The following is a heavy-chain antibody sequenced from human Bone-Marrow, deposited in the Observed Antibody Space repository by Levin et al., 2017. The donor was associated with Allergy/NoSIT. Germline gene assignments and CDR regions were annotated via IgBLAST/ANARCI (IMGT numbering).Heavy chain of an antibody. Sequence: GESLKISCKASGYTFTGQYIHWVRQAPGQGLEWMGWINPNTGITKYAQNFQGRVTMTRDTSISTAYLQLNRLTSDDTAVFFCARDGPQNHFWGSQPHQLPFIYYGMDVWGQGTTVIVS. J-gene: IGHJ6*02. CDR2: INPNTGIT. V-gene: IGHV1-2*02. D-gene: IGHD3-3*02. CDR3: ARDGPQNHFWGSQPHQLPFIYYGMDV. CDR1: GYTFTGQY.